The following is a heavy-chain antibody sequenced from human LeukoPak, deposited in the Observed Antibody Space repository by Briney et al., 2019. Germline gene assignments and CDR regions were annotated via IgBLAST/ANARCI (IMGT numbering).Heavy chain of an antibody. Sequence: SETLSLTCTVSGRSNSSSSYYWGWIRQPPGKGLEWIGSIYYSGSTYYNPSLKSRVTISVDTSKNQCSLKLSSVTAADTAMYYCASTQEGSSFGYWGQGTLVTVSS. CDR2: IYYSGST. J-gene: IGHJ4*02. CDR3: ASTQEGSSFGY. V-gene: IGHV4-39*07. D-gene: IGHD6-6*01. CDR1: GRSNSSSSYY.